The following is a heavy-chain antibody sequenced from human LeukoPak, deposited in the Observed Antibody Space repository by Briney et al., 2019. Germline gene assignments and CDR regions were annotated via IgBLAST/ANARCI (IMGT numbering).Heavy chain of an antibody. D-gene: IGHD3-9*01. CDR1: GGSISSSY. CDR3: AREGLRYFDY. CDR2: IYYTGTT. V-gene: IGHV4-59*01. J-gene: IGHJ4*02. Sequence: SETLSLTCTVSGGSISSSYWSYIRQPPGKGLEWIGYIYYTGTTNYNPSLKSRVTISLDTSKNQFSLKLSSVTAADTAVYYCAREGLRYFDYWGQGTLVTVSS.